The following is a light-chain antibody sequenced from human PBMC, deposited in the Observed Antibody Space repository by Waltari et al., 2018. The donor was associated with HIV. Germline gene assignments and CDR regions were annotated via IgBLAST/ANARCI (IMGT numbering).Light chain of an antibody. CDR1: QSVSSN. J-gene: IGKJ3*01. Sequence: EIVMTQSPATLSVSPGERATLSCRASQSVSSNLAWYQRKSGQAPRLLIYGASTRATGIPARLSGSGSGTEFTLTISSLQSEDFAVYYCQQYSNWPLTFGPGTKVDI. CDR2: GAS. CDR3: QQYSNWPLT. V-gene: IGKV3-15*01.